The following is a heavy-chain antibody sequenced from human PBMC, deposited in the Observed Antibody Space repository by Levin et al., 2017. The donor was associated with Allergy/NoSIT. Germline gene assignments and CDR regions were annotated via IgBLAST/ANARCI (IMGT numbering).Heavy chain of an antibody. Sequence: GESLKISCKGSGYNFSRYWIAWVRQMPGRGLEWMGIVYPGDSDPRYSPSFQGQVTISADKSISTAYLQWSTLQASDTAMYFCARLDGSGSYPDFVRYWGQGTLVTVSS. J-gene: IGHJ4*02. V-gene: IGHV5-51*01. CDR1: GYNFSRYW. CDR2: VYPGDSDP. CDR3: ARLDGSGSYPDFVRY. D-gene: IGHD3-10*01.